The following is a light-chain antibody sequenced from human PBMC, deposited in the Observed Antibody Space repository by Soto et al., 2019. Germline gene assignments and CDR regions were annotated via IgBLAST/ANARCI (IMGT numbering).Light chain of an antibody. CDR2: NAS. CDR3: QQRSNWPPIT. Sequence: EIVMTQSPATLSVSPGERSTLSFSSSQSVTSRHLAWYQQKRGQAPRLLIYNASTRAAGIPTRFSGSGSGTDFTLTISSLEPEDFAVYYCQQRSNWPPITFGQGTRLEIK. V-gene: IGKV3D-20*02. CDR1: QSVTSRH. J-gene: IGKJ5*01.